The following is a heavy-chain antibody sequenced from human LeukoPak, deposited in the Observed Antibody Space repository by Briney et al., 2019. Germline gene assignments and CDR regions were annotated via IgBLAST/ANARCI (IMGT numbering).Heavy chain of an antibody. CDR3: AREGDSRWGELSP. CDR2: IWYDGSEQ. CDR1: GFTFSTYA. D-gene: IGHD3-16*02. V-gene: IGHV3-33*01. J-gene: IGHJ1*01. Sequence: PGGSLRLSCAASGFTFSTYAIHWVRQAPGKRLEWVAVIWYDGSEQYYADSVKGRFIISRDNSKSTSDLQMNSLRAEDTAVYYCAREGDSRWGELSPWGQGTLVTVS.